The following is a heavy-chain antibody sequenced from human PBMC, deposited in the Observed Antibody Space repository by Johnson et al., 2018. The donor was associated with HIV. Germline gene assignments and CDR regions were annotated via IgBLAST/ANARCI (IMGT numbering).Heavy chain of an antibody. V-gene: IGHV3-9*01. J-gene: IGHJ3*02. CDR1: GFTFDDYA. D-gene: IGHD3-10*01. Sequence: VQLVESGGGVVQPGRSLRLSCAASGFTFDDYAMHWVRQAPGKGLEWVSGISWNSGSIGYADSVKGRFTISRDNSKNTLYLQMNSLRAEDTAVYYCAKDLFYGSGSWGAFDIWGQGTMVTVSS. CDR3: AKDLFYGSGSWGAFDI. CDR2: ISWNSGSI.